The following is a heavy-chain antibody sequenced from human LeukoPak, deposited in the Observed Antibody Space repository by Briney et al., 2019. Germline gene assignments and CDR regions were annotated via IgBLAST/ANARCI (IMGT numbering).Heavy chain of an antibody. V-gene: IGHV4-39*07. CDR1: GGSISSNNYF. CDR3: ARASGYAEVEY. J-gene: IGHJ4*02. Sequence: SETLSLTCTVSGGSISSNNYFWAWIRQPPGKGLEWIGSIYYSGSTYYNPSLKSRVTILVDTSKNQFSLKLTSLTAADTAVYYCARASGYAEVEYWGQGTLVTVSS. CDR2: IYYSGST. D-gene: IGHD5-12*01.